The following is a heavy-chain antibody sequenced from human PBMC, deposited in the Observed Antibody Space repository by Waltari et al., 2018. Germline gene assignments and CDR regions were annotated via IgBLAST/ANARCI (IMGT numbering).Heavy chain of an antibody. V-gene: IGHV1-69*02. Sequence: QVQLVQSGAEVKKPGSSVKVSCKASGGTFSSYTISWVRQAPGQGLEWMGRIIPILGIANYAQKFQGRVTITADKSTSTAYMELSRLRSDDTAVYYCARGGRLRWYLDAFDIWGQGTMVTVSS. CDR1: GGTFSSYT. CDR2: IIPILGIA. J-gene: IGHJ3*02. CDR3: ARGGRLRWYLDAFDI. D-gene: IGHD4-17*01.